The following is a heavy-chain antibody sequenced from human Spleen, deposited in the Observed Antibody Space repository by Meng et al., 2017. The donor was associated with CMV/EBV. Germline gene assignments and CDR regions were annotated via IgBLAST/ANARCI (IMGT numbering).Heavy chain of an antibody. Sequence: ASVKVSCKASGYTFTSYGISWVRQAPGQGLEWMGWISAYNGDTNYAQKFQGRVTMTRDTSISTAYMELSGLKPDDTAVYYCARGYVVGTTTAWCDPWGQGTLVTVSS. CDR2: ISAYNGDT. CDR3: ARGYVVGTTTAWCDP. J-gene: IGHJ5*02. D-gene: IGHD1-26*01. V-gene: IGHV1-18*01. CDR1: GYTFTSYG.